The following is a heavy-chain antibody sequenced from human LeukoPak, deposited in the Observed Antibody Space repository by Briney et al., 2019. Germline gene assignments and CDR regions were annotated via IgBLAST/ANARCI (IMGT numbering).Heavy chain of an antibody. CDR1: GFTFSSYG. CDR2: ISYDGSNK. CDR3: ARGRSPDYWYFDL. J-gene: IGHJ2*01. Sequence: GGSLRLSCAASGFTFSSYGMRWVRQAPGKGLEWVAVISYDGSNKYYADSVKGRFTISRDNSNTLYLEMNSLRPEDTAVFYCARGRSPDYWYFDLWGRGTPVTVSS. V-gene: IGHV3-30*03.